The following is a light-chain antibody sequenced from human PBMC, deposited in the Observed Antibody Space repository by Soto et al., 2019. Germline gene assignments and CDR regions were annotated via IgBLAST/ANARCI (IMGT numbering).Light chain of an antibody. J-gene: IGLJ1*01. V-gene: IGLV2-14*01. CDR1: SSDVGGYNY. CDR3: SSYTSSSSNFV. Sequence: QSVLTQPASVSGSPGQSITISCTGSSSDVGGYNYVSWYQQHPGKAPRLMIYEVSNRPSGVSNRFSGSKSGNTASLTISGLQAEDEADYYCSSYTSSSSNFVFGSGTKLTVL. CDR2: EVS.